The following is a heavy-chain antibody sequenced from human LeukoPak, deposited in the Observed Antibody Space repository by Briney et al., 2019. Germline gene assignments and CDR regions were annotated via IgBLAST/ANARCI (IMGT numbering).Heavy chain of an antibody. V-gene: IGHV4-34*01. J-gene: IGHJ4*02. Sequence: SETLSLTCAVYGGSFSGYYWSWIRQPPGKGLEWIGEINHRGSTNYNPSLKSRVTISVDTSKNQFSLKLSSVTAADTAVYYCARGPGTTFGYYFDYWGQGTLVTVSS. D-gene: IGHD1-1*01. CDR3: ARGPGTTFGYYFDY. CDR1: GGSFSGYY. CDR2: INHRGST.